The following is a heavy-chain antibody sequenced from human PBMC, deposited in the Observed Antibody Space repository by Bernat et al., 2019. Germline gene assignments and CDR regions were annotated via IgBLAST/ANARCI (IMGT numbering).Heavy chain of an antibody. D-gene: IGHD3-3*01. CDR2: ISYDGSNK. CDR1: GFTFSRYG. Sequence: QVQLVESGGGVVQPGRSLRLSCAASGFTFSRYGMQWVRQAPGKGLEWVAVISYDGSNKYYADFVKGRFTVSRDNSKNTLYLQMNSLRAEDTAVYYCAKDSGCWSGYSDYWGQGTLVTVSS. J-gene: IGHJ4*02. V-gene: IGHV3-30*18. CDR3: AKDSGCWSGYSDY.